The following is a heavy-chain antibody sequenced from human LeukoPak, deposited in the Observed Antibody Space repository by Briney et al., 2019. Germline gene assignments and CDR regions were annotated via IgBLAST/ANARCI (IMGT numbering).Heavy chain of an antibody. Sequence: ASVKVSCKASGGTFSSYAISWVRQAPGQGLEWMGGIIPIFGTANYAQKFQGRATITTDESTSTAYMELSSLRSEDTAVYYCARAGSSGYALDYWGQGTLVTVSS. CDR2: IIPIFGTA. CDR3: ARAGSSGYALDY. CDR1: GGTFSSYA. V-gene: IGHV1-69*05. D-gene: IGHD3-22*01. J-gene: IGHJ4*02.